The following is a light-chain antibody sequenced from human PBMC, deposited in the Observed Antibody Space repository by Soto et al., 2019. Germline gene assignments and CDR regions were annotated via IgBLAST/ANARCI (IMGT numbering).Light chain of an antibody. CDR2: GAS. V-gene: IGKV3-20*01. CDR3: QHSET. CDR1: QSISSY. J-gene: IGKJ1*01. Sequence: EIVMTQSPATLSVSPGERATLSCRASQSISSYLAWYQQKPGQSPRLLIYGASSRATGIPDRCSGSGSGTDFTLTLSRLEHEDFAVYYCQHSETFGQGTKVDIK.